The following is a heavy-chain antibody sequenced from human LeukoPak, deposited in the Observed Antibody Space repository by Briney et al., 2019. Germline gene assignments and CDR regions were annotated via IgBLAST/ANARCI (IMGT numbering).Heavy chain of an antibody. CDR2: ISGSGGST. CDR1: GLTFSSYA. CDR3: AKDGWAAAAGLSDW. V-gene: IGHV3-23*01. J-gene: IGHJ4*02. Sequence: PGGSLRLSCAASGLTFSSYAMSWVRQAPGKGLEWVSAISGSGGSTYYADSVKGRFTISRDNSKNTLYLQMNSLRAEDTAVYYCAKDGWAAAAGLSDWWGQGTLVTVSS. D-gene: IGHD6-13*01.